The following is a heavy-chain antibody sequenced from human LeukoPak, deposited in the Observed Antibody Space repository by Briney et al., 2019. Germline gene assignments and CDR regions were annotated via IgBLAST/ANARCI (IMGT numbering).Heavy chain of an antibody. D-gene: IGHD3-3*01. CDR2: INPSGGST. V-gene: IGHV1-46*01. J-gene: IGHJ4*02. CDR3: ARVPVTYYDFWSGYYDY. CDR1: GYTFTSYY. Sequence: ASVKVSCKASGYTFTSYYMHWVRQAPGQGLEWMGIINPSGGSTSYAQKFQGRVTMTRDTSTSTVYMELSSLRSEDTAVYYCARVPVTYYDFWSGYYDYWGQGTLVTVSS.